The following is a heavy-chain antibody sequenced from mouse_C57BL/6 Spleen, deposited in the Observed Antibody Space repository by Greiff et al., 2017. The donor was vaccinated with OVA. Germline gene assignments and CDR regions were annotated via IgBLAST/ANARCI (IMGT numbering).Heavy chain of an antibody. J-gene: IGHJ2*01. V-gene: IGHV1-4*01. CDR2: INPSSGYT. D-gene: IGHD2-4*01. CDR1: GYTFTSYT. Sequence: QVQLKESGAELARPGASVKMSCKASGYTFTSYTMHWVKQRPGQGLEWIGYINPSSGYTKYNQKFKDKATLTADKSSSTAYMQLSSLTSEDSAVYYCARGLREDFDYWGQGTTLTVSS. CDR3: ARGLREDFDY.